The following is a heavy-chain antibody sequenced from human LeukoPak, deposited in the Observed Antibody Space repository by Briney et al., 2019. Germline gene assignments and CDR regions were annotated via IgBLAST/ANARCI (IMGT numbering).Heavy chain of an antibody. V-gene: IGHV4-34*01. CDR1: GGSFSGYY. Sequence: KTSETLSLTCAVYGGSFSGYYWSWIRQPPGKGLEWIGEINHSGSTNYNPSLKSRVTISVDTSKNQFSLKLSSVTAADTAVYYCGSEYYDSSGSLKDDAFDIWGQGTMVTVSS. CDR3: GSEYYDSSGSLKDDAFDI. CDR2: INHSGST. J-gene: IGHJ3*02. D-gene: IGHD3-22*01.